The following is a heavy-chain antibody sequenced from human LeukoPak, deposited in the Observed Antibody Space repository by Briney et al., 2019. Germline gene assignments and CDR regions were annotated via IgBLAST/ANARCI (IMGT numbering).Heavy chain of an antibody. D-gene: IGHD4-17*01. Sequence: ASVKVSCKASGYTFTSYAMNWVRQAPGQGLEWMGWINTNTGNPTYAQGFLGRFVFSSDTSVNTAYLQISSLKAEDTAVYYCARGYDYGDRQMGYWGQGTLVTVSS. CDR2: INTNTGNP. CDR3: ARGYDYGDRQMGY. CDR1: GYTFTSYA. J-gene: IGHJ4*02. V-gene: IGHV7-4-1*02.